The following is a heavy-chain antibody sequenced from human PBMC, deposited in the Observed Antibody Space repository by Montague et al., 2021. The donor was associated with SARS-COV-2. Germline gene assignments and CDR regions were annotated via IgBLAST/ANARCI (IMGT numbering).Heavy chain of an antibody. D-gene: IGHD3-3*01. V-gene: IGHV4-59*08. CDR1: GGSIISYY. Sequence: SETLSLTCTVSGGSIISYYWSWIRQYPGKRLEWIGYIYSTGSSDYNPSLESRVTMSIDMSKNQFSLNLTSGTAADTAVYYCARRGGLPSFDFWGQGTLVTVSS. CDR3: ARRGGLPSFDF. CDR2: IYSTGSS. J-gene: IGHJ4*02.